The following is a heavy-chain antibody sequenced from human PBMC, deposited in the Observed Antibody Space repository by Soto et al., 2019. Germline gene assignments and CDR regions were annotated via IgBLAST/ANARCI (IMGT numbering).Heavy chain of an antibody. CDR3: ARIYGSGIDY. D-gene: IGHD3-10*01. Sequence: GGSLRLSCAASGFTFSSYSMNWVRQTPGKGLEWVSYISSSSSTIYYADSVKGRFTISRDNAKNSLYLQMNSLRAEDTAVYYCARIYGSGIDYWGQGTLVTVSS. CDR1: GFTFSSYS. CDR2: ISSSSSTI. J-gene: IGHJ4*02. V-gene: IGHV3-48*01.